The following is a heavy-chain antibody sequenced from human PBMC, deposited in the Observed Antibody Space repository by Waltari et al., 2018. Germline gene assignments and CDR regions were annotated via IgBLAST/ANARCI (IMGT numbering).Heavy chain of an antibody. J-gene: IGHJ4*02. Sequence: QVHLVESGGTVVLPGGSLSLSCSASGFLFRRFAMHWVRQGPGKGLEWVKLIRYDGSKKFYADSVKGRFTISRDNSRDTLFLQMNSLRSDDSAIYYCATDISSSSPTFWGRGTLVTVSS. CDR1: GFLFRRFA. V-gene: IGHV3-30*02. CDR3: ATDISSSSPTF. D-gene: IGHD2-21*01. CDR2: IRYDGSKK.